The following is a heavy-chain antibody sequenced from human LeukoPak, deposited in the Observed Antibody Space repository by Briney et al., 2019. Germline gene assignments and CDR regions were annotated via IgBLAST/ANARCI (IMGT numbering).Heavy chain of an antibody. J-gene: IGHJ6*04. D-gene: IGHD3-10*02. V-gene: IGHV3-48*03. CDR2: ISSSGSTI. CDR1: GFTFSSYE. Sequence: GGSLRLSCAASGFTFSSYEMNWVRQAPGKGLEWVSYISSSGSTIYYADSVKGRFTISRDNAKNSLYLQMSSLRAEDTAVYYCAELGITMIGGVWSKGTTVTISS. CDR3: AELGITMIGGV.